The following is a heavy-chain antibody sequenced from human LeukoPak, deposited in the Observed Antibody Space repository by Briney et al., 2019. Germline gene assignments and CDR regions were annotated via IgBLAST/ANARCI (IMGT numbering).Heavy chain of an antibody. CDR3: ARVKELLSSGWHYGMDV. J-gene: IGHJ6*02. V-gene: IGHV3-7*01. D-gene: IGHD6-19*01. CDR1: GFTFSNYY. Sequence: PGGSLRLSCAASGFTFSNYYMNWVRQAPGKGLEWVANIKEDGSEKYYVDFVKGRFTISRDNSKNTLYLQMNSLRAEDTAVYYCARVKELLSSGWHYGMDVWGQGTTVTVSS. CDR2: IKEDGSEK.